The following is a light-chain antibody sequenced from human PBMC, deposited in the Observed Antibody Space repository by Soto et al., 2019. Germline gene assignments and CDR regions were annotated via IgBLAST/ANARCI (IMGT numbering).Light chain of an antibody. CDR2: GNS. Sequence: QSVLTQPPSVSGAPGQRVTISCTGSSSNIGAGYDVHWYQQLPGTAPKLLIYGNSNRPSGVPYRFSGSKSGTSASLAITGLHAEDEADYCCPSYDSSLSYVLGTGTKLTAL. CDR3: PSYDSSLSYV. CDR1: SSNIGAGYD. V-gene: IGLV1-40*01. J-gene: IGLJ1*01.